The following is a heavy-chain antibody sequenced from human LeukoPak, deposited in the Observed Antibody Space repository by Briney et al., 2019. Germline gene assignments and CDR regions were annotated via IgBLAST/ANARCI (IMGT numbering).Heavy chain of an antibody. V-gene: IGHV3-21*01. Sequence: PGGSLRLSCAASGFTFSSYWMSWVRQAPGKGLERVSSISSSSSYIYYADSVKGRFTISRDNAKNSLYLQMNSLRAEDTAVYYCARPPDYDILTGYYPINIYYYYMDVWGKGTTVTISS. CDR1: GFTFSSYW. D-gene: IGHD3-9*01. CDR2: ISSSSSYI. J-gene: IGHJ6*03. CDR3: ARPPDYDILTGYYPINIYYYYMDV.